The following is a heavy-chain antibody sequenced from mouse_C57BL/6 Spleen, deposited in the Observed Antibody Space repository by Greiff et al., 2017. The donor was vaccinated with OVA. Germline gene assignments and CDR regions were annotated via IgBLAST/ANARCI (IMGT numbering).Heavy chain of an antibody. V-gene: IGHV5-17*01. D-gene: IGHD4-1*01. Sequence: EVMLVESGGGLVKPGGSLKLSCAASGFTFSDYGMHWVRQAPEKGLEWVAYISSGSSTIYYADTVKGRFTISRDNAKNTLFLQRSSLRAEDTAMYYCARNWDFAYWGQGTLVTVSA. CDR3: ARNWDFAY. J-gene: IGHJ3*01. CDR1: GFTFSDYG. CDR2: ISSGSSTI.